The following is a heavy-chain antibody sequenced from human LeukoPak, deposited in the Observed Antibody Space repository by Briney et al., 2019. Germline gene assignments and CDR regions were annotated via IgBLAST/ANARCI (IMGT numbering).Heavy chain of an antibody. Sequence: GASVKVSCKASGFTFTSSAMQWVRQATGQGLEWMGWINPHSGKTGYAQKFQGRVTMTTDTSASTAYMELSSLRSEDTAVYYCARLSSHYGDYKVDPWGQGTLVTVSS. CDR3: ARLSSHYGDYKVDP. CDR2: INPHSGKT. CDR1: GFTFTSSA. V-gene: IGHV1-8*02. D-gene: IGHD4-17*01. J-gene: IGHJ5*02.